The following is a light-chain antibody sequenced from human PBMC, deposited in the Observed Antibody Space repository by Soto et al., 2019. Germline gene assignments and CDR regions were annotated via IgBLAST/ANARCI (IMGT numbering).Light chain of an antibody. V-gene: IGKV3-20*01. CDR1: QSVSSSY. CDR2: GSS. J-gene: IGKJ4*01. Sequence: EIVLTQSPGTLSLSPGERATLSCRASQSVSSSYFAWYQHKPGQAPRLLIYGSSSRATGIPDRFSGGGSGTDFTLTIRRLEPEDYATYYCQQYSTYPLTFGGGTRVDI. CDR3: QQYSTYPLT.